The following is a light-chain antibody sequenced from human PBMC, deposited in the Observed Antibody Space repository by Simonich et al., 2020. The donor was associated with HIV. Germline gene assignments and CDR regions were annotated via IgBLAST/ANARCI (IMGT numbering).Light chain of an antibody. Sequence: QSVLTQPPSVSGAPGQRVTISCTGSSSNIGANSDVHGYQQVPGTAPKVLIFGKSNRPSGVPDRFSGSKSDTSASLAITGLQAEDEADYYCQSYDNSLSAWVFGGGTKLTVL. V-gene: IGLV1-40*01. J-gene: IGLJ3*02. CDR3: QSYDNSLSAWV. CDR1: SSNIGANSD. CDR2: GKS.